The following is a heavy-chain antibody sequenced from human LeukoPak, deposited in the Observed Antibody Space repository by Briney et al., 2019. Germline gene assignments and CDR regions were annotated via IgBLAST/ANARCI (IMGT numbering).Heavy chain of an antibody. CDR3: ARIAVAEHYSYYGMDV. D-gene: IGHD6-19*01. J-gene: IGHJ6*02. Sequence: GESLKISCKGSGYSFTSYWIGWVRQMPGKGLEWMGIIYPGDSDTRYSPSFQGQVTISADKSISTAYLQWSSLKASDTAMYYCARIAVAEHYSYYGMDVWGQGTTVTVSS. CDR1: GYSFTSYW. CDR2: IYPGDSDT. V-gene: IGHV5-51*01.